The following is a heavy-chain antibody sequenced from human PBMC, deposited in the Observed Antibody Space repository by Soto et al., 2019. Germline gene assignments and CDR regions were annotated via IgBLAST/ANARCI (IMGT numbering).Heavy chain of an antibody. D-gene: IGHD2-8*01. V-gene: IGHV4-34*01. Sequence: SETLSLTCAVYGASFSCYYWSWIRQPPGKGLEWIGEINHSGSTNYNPSLKSRVTISVDTSKNQFSLKLSSVTAADTAVYYCARVGRYCTNGVCYINWFDPWGQGTLVTVSS. J-gene: IGHJ5*02. CDR3: ARVGRYCTNGVCYINWFDP. CDR1: GASFSCYY. CDR2: INHSGST.